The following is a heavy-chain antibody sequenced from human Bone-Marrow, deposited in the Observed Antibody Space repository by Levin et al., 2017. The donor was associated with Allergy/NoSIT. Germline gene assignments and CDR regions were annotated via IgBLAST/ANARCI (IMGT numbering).Heavy chain of an antibody. CDR1: GYSFITYG. J-gene: IGHJ4*02. CDR3: ARDDYGDFAFDY. D-gene: IGHD4-17*01. V-gene: IGHV1-18*01. Sequence: EASVKVSCKASGYSFITYGISWVRQAPGQGLEWMGWIGPYNGQTKYTQKLQGRVTMTTDTSTTTAYMELTSLTSDDTAVYYCARDDYGDFAFDYWGQGTLVTVSS. CDR2: IGPYNGQT.